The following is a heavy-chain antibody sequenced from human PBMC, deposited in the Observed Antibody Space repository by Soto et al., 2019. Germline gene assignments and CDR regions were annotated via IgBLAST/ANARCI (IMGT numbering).Heavy chain of an antibody. CDR1: GYKFIDYW. V-gene: IGHV5-51*01. CDR3: ARSYGGEYYDSRSYYYAY. J-gene: IGHJ4*02. CDR2: IYPGDFDR. D-gene: IGHD3-22*01. Sequence: PGESLKISCKGSGYKFIDYWIGWVRQVPGKGLEWMGGIYPGDFDRKYGPSFQGQVTISADKSITTAYLQWSSLKASDTAIYYCARSYGGEYYDSRSYYYAYWGQGTLVTVSS.